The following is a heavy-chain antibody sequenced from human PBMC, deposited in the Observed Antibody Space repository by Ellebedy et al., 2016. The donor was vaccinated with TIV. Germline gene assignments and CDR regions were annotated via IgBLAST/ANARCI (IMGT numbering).Heavy chain of an antibody. CDR1: GFTFSDHF. J-gene: IGHJ4*02. Sequence: GESLKISCAASGFTFSDHFMDWVRQAPGKGLEWVARSRNKDYSFTTEYAASAKGRFTISRDESNNLLYLEMNSLKTEDTAVYYCVRSFRGFDSWGQGTLVTVS. CDR2: SRNKDYSFTT. CDR3: VRSFRGFDS. D-gene: IGHD1-26*01. V-gene: IGHV3-72*01.